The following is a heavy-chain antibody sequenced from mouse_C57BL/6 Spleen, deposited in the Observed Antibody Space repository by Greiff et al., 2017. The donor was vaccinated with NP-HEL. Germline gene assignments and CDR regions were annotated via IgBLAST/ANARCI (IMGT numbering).Heavy chain of an antibody. CDR2: INYDGSST. CDR3: AREGGNYDFDY. CDR1: GFTFSDYY. Sequence: DVKLVESEGGLVQPGSSMKLSCTASGFTFSDYYMAWVRQVPEKGLEWVANINYDGSSTYYLDSLKSRFIISSDNAKNILYLQMSSLKSEDTATYYCAREGGNYDFDYWGQGTTLTVSS. D-gene: IGHD2-1*01. J-gene: IGHJ2*01. V-gene: IGHV5-16*01.